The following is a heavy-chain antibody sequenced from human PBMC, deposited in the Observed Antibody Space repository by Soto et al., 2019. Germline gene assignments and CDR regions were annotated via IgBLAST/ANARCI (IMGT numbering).Heavy chain of an antibody. Sequence: ASVKVSCKASVSTFIGYYMHWVRQAPGQGLEWMGWINPNSGGTNYAQKFQGRVTMTRDTSISTAYMELSRLRSDDTGVYYCSTAGQWYFWTASYFEHWGQGTPVTVSS. CDR1: VSTFIGYY. CDR3: STAGQWYFWTASYFEH. J-gene: IGHJ4*02. V-gene: IGHV1-2*02. CDR2: INPNSGGT. D-gene: IGHD3-3*01.